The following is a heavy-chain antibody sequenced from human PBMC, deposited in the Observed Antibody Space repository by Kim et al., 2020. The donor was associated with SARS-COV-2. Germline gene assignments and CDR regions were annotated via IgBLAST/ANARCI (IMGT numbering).Heavy chain of an antibody. CDR2: ISGSGGST. D-gene: IGHD3-9*01. J-gene: IGHJ6*02. V-gene: IGHV3-23*01. Sequence: GGSLRLSCAASGFTFSSYAMSWVRQAPGKGLEWVSAISGSGGSTYYADSVKGRFTISRDNSKNTLYLQMNSLRAEDTAVYYCVELEMPTGYYYYYGMDVWGQGTTVTVSS. CDR1: GFTFSSYA. CDR3: VELEMPTGYYYYYGMDV.